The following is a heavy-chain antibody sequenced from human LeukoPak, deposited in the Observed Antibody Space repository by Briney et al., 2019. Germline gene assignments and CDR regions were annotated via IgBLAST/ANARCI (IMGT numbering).Heavy chain of an antibody. CDR1: GFTFSRNA. D-gene: IGHD3-22*01. Sequence: GGSLRLSCAASGFTFSRNAMNWVRQAPGKGLEWVAAISGNGLGTYYADSVKGRFNISRDNSRNTLYLQMNSLRIEDTAVYYCAKDANYLRSSGYLIPIDFWGQGTLVTVSS. J-gene: IGHJ4*02. V-gene: IGHV3-23*01. CDR3: AKDANYLRSSGYLIPIDF. CDR2: ISGNGLGT.